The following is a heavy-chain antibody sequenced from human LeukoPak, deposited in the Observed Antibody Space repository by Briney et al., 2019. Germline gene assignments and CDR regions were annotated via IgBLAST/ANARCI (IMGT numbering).Heavy chain of an antibody. CDR3: ARHRDYYGSGSYYRFSYYYMDV. CDR2: INHSGST. V-gene: IGHV4-34*01. CDR1: GGSFSGYY. D-gene: IGHD3-10*01. J-gene: IGHJ6*03. Sequence: SETLSLTCAVYGGSFSGYYWSWIRQPPGKGLEWIGEINHSGSTNYNPSLKSRVTISVDTSKNQFSLKLSSVTAADTAVYYCARHRDYYGSGSYYRFSYYYMDVWGKGTTVTISS.